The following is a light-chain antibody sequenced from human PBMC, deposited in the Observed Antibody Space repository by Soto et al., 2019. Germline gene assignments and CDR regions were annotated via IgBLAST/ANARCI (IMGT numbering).Light chain of an antibody. Sequence: QSVLTQPVSVSGSPGQSITISCTGTISDVSGYNFVSWYQQYPGEAPKLMIYDVSNRPSGVSNRFSGSKSGNTASLTLSGLQAEDEADYYCSSYKSSNTYVFGTGTKVTVL. CDR3: SSYKSSNTYV. V-gene: IGLV2-14*03. CDR2: DVS. J-gene: IGLJ1*01. CDR1: ISDVSGYNF.